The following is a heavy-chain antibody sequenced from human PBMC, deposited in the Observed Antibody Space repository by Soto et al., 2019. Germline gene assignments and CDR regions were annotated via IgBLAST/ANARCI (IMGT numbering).Heavy chain of an antibody. D-gene: IGHD3-22*01. CDR2: IYATGTT. CDR1: GASISGFY. CDR3: GIVYGYYYDSSVYYGGYFDY. J-gene: IGHJ4*02. V-gene: IGHV4-4*07. Sequence: PSETLSLTCTVSGASISGFYWSWIRKSAGKGLEWVVRIYATGTTDYNPSLKSRVTISVDTSKNLFSLKLSSVTAADTAVYYCGIVYGYYYDSSVYYGGYFDYWGQGTLVP.